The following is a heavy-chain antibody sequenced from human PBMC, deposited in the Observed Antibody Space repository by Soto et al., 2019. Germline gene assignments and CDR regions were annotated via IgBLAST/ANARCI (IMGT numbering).Heavy chain of an antibody. Sequence: QVQLVQSGAEVKKPGASVKVSCKASGYTFTSYGISWVRQAPGQGLEWMGWISAYNGNTNYAQKLQGRVTMTTDTATSTAYMELRSLRSDDTAVYYCARGLWDIVVVVAATGDYYGMDVWGQGTTVTVSS. CDR2: ISAYNGNT. V-gene: IGHV1-18*01. CDR1: GYTFTSYG. D-gene: IGHD2-15*01. J-gene: IGHJ6*02. CDR3: ARGLWDIVVVVAATGDYYGMDV.